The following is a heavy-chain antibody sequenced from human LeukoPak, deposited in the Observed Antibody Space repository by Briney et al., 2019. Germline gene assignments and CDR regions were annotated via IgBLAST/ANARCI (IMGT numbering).Heavy chain of an antibody. D-gene: IGHD1-7*01. CDR3: ARDSGTQGPYYYGLDV. J-gene: IGHJ6*02. CDR1: GFTVSSNY. CDR2: ISSGGGSR. Sequence: PGGSLRLSCAASGFTVSSNYMSWVRQVPGRGLVWVSRISSGGGSRDYADSVKGRFTISRDNAKTTLYLQMNSLRPEDTAVYYCARDSGTQGPYYYGLDVWGQGTTVTVSS. V-gene: IGHV3-74*01.